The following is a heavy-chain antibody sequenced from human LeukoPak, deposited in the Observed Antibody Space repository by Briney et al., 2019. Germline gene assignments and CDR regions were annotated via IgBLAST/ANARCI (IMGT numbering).Heavy chain of an antibody. CDR1: GFTFSSYW. Sequence: SGGSLRLSCAASGFTFSSYWMSWVRQAPGKGLEWVANIKQDGSEKYYVDSVKGRFTISRDNAKNSLYLQMNSPRAEDTAVYYCARDLAISGSYYHFEDYWGQGTLVTVSS. CDR2: IKQDGSEK. CDR3: ARDLAISGSYYHFEDY. D-gene: IGHD1-26*01. V-gene: IGHV3-7*03. J-gene: IGHJ4*02.